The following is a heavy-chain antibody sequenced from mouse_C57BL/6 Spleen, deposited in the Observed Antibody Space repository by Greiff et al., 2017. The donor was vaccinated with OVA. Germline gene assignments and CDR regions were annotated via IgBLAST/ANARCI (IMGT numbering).Heavy chain of an antibody. J-gene: IGHJ2*01. Sequence: QVQLKQSGPELVKPGASVKISCKASGYAFSSSWMNWVKQRPGKGLEWIGRIYPGDGDPNYNGKFKGKATLTADKSSSTAYMQLSSLTAEDSAVYFCATAQAFDYWGQGTTLTVSS. CDR2: IYPGDGDP. V-gene: IGHV1-82*01. D-gene: IGHD3-2*02. CDR3: ATAQAFDY. CDR1: GYAFSSSW.